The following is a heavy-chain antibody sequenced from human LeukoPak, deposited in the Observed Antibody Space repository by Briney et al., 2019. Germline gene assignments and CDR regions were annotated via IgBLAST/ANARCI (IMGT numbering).Heavy chain of an antibody. V-gene: IGHV5-51*01. J-gene: IGHJ4*02. D-gene: IGHD6-19*01. Sequence: GESLKISCKASGYSFSSYWIAWVRQMPGKGLEWMGIIFPGDSDNRYSPSFEGQVTNSADKTISAADMQCSSLKASDTAMYYCARQGRSGWYFDYWGQGTLVTVSS. CDR1: GYSFSSYW. CDR2: IFPGDSDN. CDR3: ARQGRSGWYFDY.